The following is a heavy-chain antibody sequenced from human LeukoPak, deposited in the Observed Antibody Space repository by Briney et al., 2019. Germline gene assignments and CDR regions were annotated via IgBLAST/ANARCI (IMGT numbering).Heavy chain of an antibody. Sequence: PSETLSLTCTVSGGSISSSSYYWGWIRQPPGKGLEWIGSIYYSGSTYYNPSLKSRVTISVDTSKNQFSLKLSSVTAADTAVYYCAREIAAAGTNYYYYYMDVWGKGTTVTVSS. J-gene: IGHJ6*03. CDR1: GGSISSSSYY. D-gene: IGHD6-13*01. CDR2: IYYSGST. CDR3: AREIAAAGTNYYYYYMDV. V-gene: IGHV4-39*07.